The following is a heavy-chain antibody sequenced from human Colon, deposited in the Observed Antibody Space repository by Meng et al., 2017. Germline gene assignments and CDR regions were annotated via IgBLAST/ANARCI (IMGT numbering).Heavy chain of an antibody. CDR1: GGSITSTSSY. J-gene: IGHJ4*02. Sequence: QLHLQESGPGLVKPSETLPLTCTISGGSITSTSSYWGWVRQPPGKGLEWIGSIYYRGSTNYNPSLKSRIPMSVDMSKNQFSLKVNSVTAADTAIYYCVISSHNWGQGTLVTVSS. CDR2: IYYRGST. CDR3: VISSHN. V-gene: IGHV4-39*07. D-gene: IGHD3-3*02.